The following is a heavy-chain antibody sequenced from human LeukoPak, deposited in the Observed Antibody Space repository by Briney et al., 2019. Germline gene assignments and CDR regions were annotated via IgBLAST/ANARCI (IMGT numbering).Heavy chain of an antibody. CDR3: ARESGYGDYPYFDY. V-gene: IGHV1-2*02. CDR1: GYTFTGYY. J-gene: IGHJ4*02. Sequence: ASVKVPCKASGYTFTGYYIHWVRQAPGQGLEWMGWINPNSGGTNYAQKFQGRVTMTRDASISTAYMELSRLRSDDTAVYYCARESGYGDYPYFDYWGQGTLVTVSS. CDR2: INPNSGGT. D-gene: IGHD4-17*01.